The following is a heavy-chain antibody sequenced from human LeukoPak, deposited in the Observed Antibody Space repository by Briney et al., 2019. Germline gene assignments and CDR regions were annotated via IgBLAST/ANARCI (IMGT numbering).Heavy chain of an antibody. V-gene: IGHV3-30*04. J-gene: IGHJ4*02. CDR1: GFTFNSYA. Sequence: GGSLRLSCAASGFTFNSYAIHWVRQAPGKGLEWVAVISYDGSNKYYADSVKGRFTISRDNSKNTLYLQMNSLRDEDTAVYYCAKHRFESGGYHSTDWGQGTLVTVSS. CDR3: AKHRFESGGYHSTD. D-gene: IGHD3-22*01. CDR2: ISYDGSNK.